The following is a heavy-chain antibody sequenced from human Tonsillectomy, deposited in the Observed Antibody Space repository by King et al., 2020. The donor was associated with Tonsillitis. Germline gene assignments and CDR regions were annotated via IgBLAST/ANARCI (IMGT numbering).Heavy chain of an antibody. D-gene: IGHD2-21*01. CDR3: ARERTSVVPSSAFDI. CDR2: INPSGGST. Sequence: FQLVQSGAEVKQPGASVMVSCTASGYTFSTHQMHWVRQAPGQGLEWMGIINPSGGSTTNAQKFQGRVTMTRDTSTSTVYMEVRNLRSEDTAVYYCARERTSVVPSSAFDIWGQGTLVTVSS. V-gene: IGHV1-46*03. J-gene: IGHJ3*02. CDR1: GYTFSTHQ.